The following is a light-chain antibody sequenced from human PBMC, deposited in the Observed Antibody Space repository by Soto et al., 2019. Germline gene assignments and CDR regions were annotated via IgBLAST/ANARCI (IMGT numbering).Light chain of an antibody. V-gene: IGLV1-44*01. CDR1: SSNIRSDT. J-gene: IGLJ2*01. CDR3: AAWDDSLNGVV. Sequence: VLTQPPSASGTPGQRVTISCSGSSSNIRSDTVHWYQQLPGTAPKLLIYINDQRPSGVPDRFSGSKSGTSASLAISGLQSEDEADYYCAAWDDSLNGVVFGGGTKLTVL. CDR2: IND.